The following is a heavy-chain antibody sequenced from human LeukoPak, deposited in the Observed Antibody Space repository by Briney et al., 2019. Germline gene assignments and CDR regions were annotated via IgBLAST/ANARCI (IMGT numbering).Heavy chain of an antibody. CDR2: ISWNSGSI. Sequence: PGGSLRLSCAASGFTFDDYAMHWVRQAPGKGLEWVSGISWNSGSIGYADSVKGRFTISRDNAKKSLYLQMNSLRAEDTALYYCARKHYYGSTNHFDYWGQGTLVTVSS. D-gene: IGHD3-10*01. V-gene: IGHV3-9*01. CDR3: ARKHYYGSTNHFDY. J-gene: IGHJ4*02. CDR1: GFTFDDYA.